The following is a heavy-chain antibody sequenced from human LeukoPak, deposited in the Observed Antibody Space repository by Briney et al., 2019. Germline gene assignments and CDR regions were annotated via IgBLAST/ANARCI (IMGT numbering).Heavy chain of an antibody. CDR1: GGSISSGSYY. CDR2: IYTSGST. D-gene: IGHD5-18*01. V-gene: IGHV4-61*02. CDR3: ARGGYSYGVDY. J-gene: IGHJ4*02. Sequence: SETLSLTCTVSGGSISSGSYYWSWIRQPAGKGLEWIGRIYTSGSTNYNPSLKSRVTISVDTSKNQFSLKLSSVTAADTAVYYCARGGYSYGVDYWGQGTLVTVSS.